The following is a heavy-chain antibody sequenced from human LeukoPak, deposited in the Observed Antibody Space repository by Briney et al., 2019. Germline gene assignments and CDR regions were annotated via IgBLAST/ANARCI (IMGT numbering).Heavy chain of an antibody. CDR1: GGTFSSYA. CDR2: IIPILGIA. CDR3: AIWGIAAAGTRAFDI. J-gene: IGHJ3*02. V-gene: IGHV1-69*04. Sequence: GASVKVSCKASGGTFSSYAISWVRQAPGQGLEWMGRIIPILGIANYAQKFQGRVTITADKSTSTAYMELSSLRSEDTAVYYCAIWGIAAAGTRAFDIWGQGTMVTVSS. D-gene: IGHD6-13*01.